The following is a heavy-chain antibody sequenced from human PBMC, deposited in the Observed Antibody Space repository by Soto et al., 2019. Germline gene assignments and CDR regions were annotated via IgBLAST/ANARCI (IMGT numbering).Heavy chain of an antibody. V-gene: IGHV3-23*01. D-gene: IGHD6-6*01. CDR1: GFTFSSYA. CDR2: ISGSGGST. Sequence: PGGSLRLSCAASGFTFSSYAMSWVRQAPGKGLEWVSAISGSGGSTYYADSVKGRFTISRDNSKNTLYLQMNSLRAEDTAVYYCARDIHSSSSPYDYYYYYGMDVWGQGTTVTVSS. CDR3: ARDIHSSSSPYDYYYYYGMDV. J-gene: IGHJ6*02.